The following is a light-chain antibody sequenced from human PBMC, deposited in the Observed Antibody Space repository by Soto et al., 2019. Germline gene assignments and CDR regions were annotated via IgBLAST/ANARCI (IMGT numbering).Light chain of an antibody. J-gene: IGKJ4*01. Sequence: EVVLTQSPGTLSLSPGERATLSCRASLSVSNYLAWYQQKPGQSPRLLIYDASNRATGIPARFSGSGSGTDFTLTISSLEPEDFAVYYCQQRSNWPPLTFGGGTRVEIK. CDR2: DAS. CDR3: QQRSNWPPLT. CDR1: LSVSNY. V-gene: IGKV3-11*01.